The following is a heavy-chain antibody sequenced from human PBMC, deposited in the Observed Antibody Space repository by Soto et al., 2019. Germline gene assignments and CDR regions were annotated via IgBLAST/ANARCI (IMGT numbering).Heavy chain of an antibody. D-gene: IGHD3-9*01. CDR3: ARVPVYDILTGYPAGGSDY. Sequence: QVQLQESGPGLVKPSQTLSLTCTVSGGSISSGGYNWSWIRQHPGKGLEWIGYIYYSGRTYYNPSLKSRVTISVDTSKNQFSRKLSSVTAADTAVYYCARVPVYDILTGYPAGGSDYWGQGTLVTVSS. J-gene: IGHJ4*02. CDR1: GGSISSGGYN. V-gene: IGHV4-31*03. CDR2: IYYSGRT.